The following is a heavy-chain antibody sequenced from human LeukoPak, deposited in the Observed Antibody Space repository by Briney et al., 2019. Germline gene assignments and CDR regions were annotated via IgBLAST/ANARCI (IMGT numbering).Heavy chain of an antibody. CDR1: GGSISSSNW. D-gene: IGHD6-13*01. CDR3: ARERKEWQQLNWFDP. V-gene: IGHV4-4*02. Sequence: SETLSLTCAVSGGSISSSNWWSWVRPPPGKGLEWIGEIYHSGSTNYNPALKRRVTISVDKSKNQFSLKLSSVTAADTAVYYCARERKEWQQLNWFDPWGQGTLVTVSS. J-gene: IGHJ5*02. CDR2: IYHSGST.